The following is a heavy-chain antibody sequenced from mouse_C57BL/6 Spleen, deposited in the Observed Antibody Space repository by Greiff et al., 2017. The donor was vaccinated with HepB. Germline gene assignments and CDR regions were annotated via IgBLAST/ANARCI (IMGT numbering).Heavy chain of an antibody. J-gene: IGHJ1*03. CDR3: VSMITTWDWYFDV. V-gene: IGHV1-58*01. Sequence: VQLKESGAELVRPGSSVKMSCKTSGYTFTSYGINWVKQRPGQGLEWIGYIYIGNGYTEYNEKFKGKATLTSDTSSSTAYMQLSSLTSEDSAIYFCVSMITTWDWYFDVWGTGDHGHRLL. CDR1: GYTFTSYG. D-gene: IGHD2-4*01. CDR2: IYIGNGYT.